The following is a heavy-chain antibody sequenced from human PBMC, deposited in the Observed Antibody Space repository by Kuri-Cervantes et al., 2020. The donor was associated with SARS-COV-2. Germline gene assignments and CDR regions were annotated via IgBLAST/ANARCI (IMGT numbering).Heavy chain of an antibody. Sequence: ASVKVSCKASGYTFTGYYMHWVRQAPGQGLEWMGWINPNSGGTNYAQKFQGRVAMTRDTSISTAYMELSRLRSDDTAVYYCASLGNGWLEWEVGAFDIWGQGTMVTVSS. D-gene: IGHD3-3*01. CDR2: INPNSGGT. V-gene: IGHV1-2*02. J-gene: IGHJ3*02. CDR3: ASLGNGWLEWEVGAFDI. CDR1: GYTFTGYY.